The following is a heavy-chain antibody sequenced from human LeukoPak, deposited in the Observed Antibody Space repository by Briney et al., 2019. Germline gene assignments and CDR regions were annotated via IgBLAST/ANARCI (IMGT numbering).Heavy chain of an antibody. CDR2: INHSGST. CDR3: ARDLQLWCFDY. J-gene: IGHJ4*02. D-gene: IGHD5-18*01. V-gene: IGHV4-34*01. Sequence: SETLSLTCAVYGGSFSGYYWSWIRQPPGKGLEWIGEINHSGSTNYNPSLKSRVTISVDTSKNQFSLKLSSVTAADTAVYYCARDLQLWCFDYWGQGTLVTVSS. CDR1: GGSFSGYY.